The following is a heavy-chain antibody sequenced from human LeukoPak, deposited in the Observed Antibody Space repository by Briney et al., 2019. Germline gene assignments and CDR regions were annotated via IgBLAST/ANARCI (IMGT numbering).Heavy chain of an antibody. V-gene: IGHV3-74*01. CDR1: GFTFSSSA. CDR3: ARDRGPRTGFMVREAYDY. J-gene: IGHJ4*02. CDR2: INTDGSIT. D-gene: IGHD3-10*01. Sequence: GGSLRLSCAASGFTFSSSAMSWVRQAPGKGLVWVSRINTDGSITNYADSVKGRFSISRDNAKNTLYLQMSSLRAEDTAVYYCARDRGPRTGFMVREAYDYWGQGTLVTVSS.